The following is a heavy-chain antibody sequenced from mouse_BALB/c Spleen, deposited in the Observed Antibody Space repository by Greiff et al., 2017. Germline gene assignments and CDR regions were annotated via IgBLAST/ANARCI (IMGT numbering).Heavy chain of an antibody. J-gene: IGHJ4*01. D-gene: IGHD1-1*01. Sequence: QVQLQQSGAELMKPGASVKISCKATGYTFSSYWIEWVKQRPGHGLEWIGEILPGSGSTNYNEKFKGKATFTADTSSNTAYMQLSSLTSEDSAVYYCARGDYYGSSSYYYAMDYWGQGTSVTVAS. V-gene: IGHV1-9*01. CDR1: GYTFSSYW. CDR3: ARGDYYGSSSYYYAMDY. CDR2: ILPGSGST.